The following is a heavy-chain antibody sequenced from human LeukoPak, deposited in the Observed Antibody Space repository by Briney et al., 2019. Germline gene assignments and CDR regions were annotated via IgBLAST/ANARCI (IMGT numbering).Heavy chain of an antibody. J-gene: IGHJ5*02. Sequence: GGSLRLSCAASGFTFSSFEMNWVRQAPGKGLEWVSYISSSGSTIYYADSVKGRFTISRDNAKNSLYLHMNSLRAEDTAVYYCAKDVSWNWFDPWGQGTLVTVSS. D-gene: IGHD2-15*01. V-gene: IGHV3-48*03. CDR2: ISSSGSTI. CDR1: GFTFSSFE. CDR3: AKDVSWNWFDP.